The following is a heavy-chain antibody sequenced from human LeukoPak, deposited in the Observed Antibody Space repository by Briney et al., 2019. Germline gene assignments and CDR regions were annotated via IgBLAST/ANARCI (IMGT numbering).Heavy chain of an antibody. D-gene: IGHD5-18*01. CDR1: GFTFSSYA. CDR3: ARDLDTAMLDY. J-gene: IGHJ4*02. V-gene: IGHV3-30*01. Sequence: PGGSLRLSCAASGFTFSSYAMHWVRQAPGKGLEWVAVISYDGSNKYYADPVKGRFTISRDNSKNTLYLQMNSLRAEDTAVYYCARDLDTAMLDYWGQGTLVTVSS. CDR2: ISYDGSNK.